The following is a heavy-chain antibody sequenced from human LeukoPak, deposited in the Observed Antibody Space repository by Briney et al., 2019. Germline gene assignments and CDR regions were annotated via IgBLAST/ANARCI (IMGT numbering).Heavy chain of an antibody. CDR1: GFTFSDYS. J-gene: IGHJ3*02. Sequence: GGSLRLSCAASGFTFSDYSMSWIRQAPGKGLEWVAVISYDGSNKYYADSVKGRFTISRDNSKNTLYLQMNSLRAEDTAVYYCAKVVVVPAASHDAFDIWGQGTMVTVSS. CDR3: AKVVVVPAASHDAFDI. D-gene: IGHD2-2*01. V-gene: IGHV3-30-3*01. CDR2: ISYDGSNK.